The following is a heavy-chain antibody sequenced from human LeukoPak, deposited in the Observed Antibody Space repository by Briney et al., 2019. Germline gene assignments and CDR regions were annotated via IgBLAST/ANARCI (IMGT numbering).Heavy chain of an antibody. V-gene: IGHV3-53*01. J-gene: IGHJ3*02. CDR2: IYSGGST. CDR3: VRSGVNSDAFDI. Sequence: GGSLRLSCAASGFTVSSNSMSWVRQAPGKGLEWVSGIYSGGSTYYADSVKGRFTISRDDSKHSLYLQTNSLRAEDTAVYYCVRSGVNSDAFDIWGQGTMVTVSS. CDR1: GFTVSSNS. D-gene: IGHD3-10*01.